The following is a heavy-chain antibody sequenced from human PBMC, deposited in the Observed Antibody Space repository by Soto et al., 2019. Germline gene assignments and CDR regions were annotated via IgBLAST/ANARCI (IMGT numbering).Heavy chain of an antibody. D-gene: IGHD3-22*01. J-gene: IGHJ4*02. V-gene: IGHV1-46*01. CDR3: ARVPYDTTGYYAF. CDR1: GYTFTTYY. Sequence: GASVKVSCKAAGYTFTTYYMHWGRQAPGQGLEWMGVIDPTHGSTTYAQKFQGRVTMTSDTSTNTVYMELSSLKSEDTAVYYCARVPYDTTGYYAFWGQGTLVTVSS. CDR2: IDPTHGST.